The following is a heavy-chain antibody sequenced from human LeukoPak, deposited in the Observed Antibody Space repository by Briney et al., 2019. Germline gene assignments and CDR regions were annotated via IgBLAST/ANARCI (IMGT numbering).Heavy chain of an antibody. CDR3: ARVGGYNSPLDY. J-gene: IGHJ4*02. CDR2: IYYSRST. D-gene: IGHD5-24*01. Sequence: SETLSLTCTVSGGSISSYYWSWIRQPPGKGLEWIGYIYYSRSTNYNPSLKSRVTMSVDTSKNQFSLKLSSVTAADTAVYYCARVGGYNSPLDYWGQGTLVTVSS. CDR1: GGSISSYY. V-gene: IGHV4-59*01.